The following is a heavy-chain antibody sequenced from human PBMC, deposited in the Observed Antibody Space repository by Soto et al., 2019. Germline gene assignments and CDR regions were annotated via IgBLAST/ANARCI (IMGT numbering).Heavy chain of an antibody. CDR1: GGSFSGYC. CDR2: INHSGST. D-gene: IGHD3-16*02. CDR3: ARGSNYDYIWGSYRYFDY. J-gene: IGHJ4*02. V-gene: IGHV4-34*01. Sequence: TSETLSLTCAVYGGSFSGYCWSWIRQPPGKGLEWIGEINHSGSTNYNPSLKSRVTISVDTSKNQFSLKLSSVTAADTAVYYCARGSNYDYIWGSYRYFDYWGQGTLVTVSS.